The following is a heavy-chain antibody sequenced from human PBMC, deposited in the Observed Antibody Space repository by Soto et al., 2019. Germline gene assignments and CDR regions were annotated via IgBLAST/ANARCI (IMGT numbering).Heavy chain of an antibody. CDR1: GYSISSGYY. J-gene: IGHJ4*02. Sequence: SETLSLTCTVSGYSISSGYYWGWIRQPPGKGLEWIGSIYHSGSTYYNPSLKSRVTISVDTSKNQFSLKLSSVTAADTAVYYCARLDSSSSPLDYWGQGTLVTVSS. CDR3: ARLDSSSSPLDY. CDR2: IYHSGST. V-gene: IGHV4-38-2*02. D-gene: IGHD6-6*01.